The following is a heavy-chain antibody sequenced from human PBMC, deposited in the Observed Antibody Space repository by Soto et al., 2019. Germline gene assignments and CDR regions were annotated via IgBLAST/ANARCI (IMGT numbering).Heavy chain of an antibody. CDR1: GFDFGSFG. V-gene: IGHV1-58*02. Sequence: QMQLVQSAAEVREPGTSVRVSCRASGFDFGSFGIQFLRQTRGRGLEWIGWIVVVSGSTNYARQFQGRVAISRDMSSSTAYLDLYGLKSDDTAVYFCSADHPHMAMGWPVWGQGTTVTVSS. J-gene: IGHJ6*02. CDR3: SADHPHMAMGWPV. D-gene: IGHD1-26*01. CDR2: IVVVSGST.